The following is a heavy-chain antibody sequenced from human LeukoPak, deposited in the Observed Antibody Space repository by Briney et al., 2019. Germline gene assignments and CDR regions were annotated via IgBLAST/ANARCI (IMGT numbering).Heavy chain of an antibody. CDR3: ARVRDILTGYYNYMDV. V-gene: IGHV1-8*01. CDR2: MNPNSGNT. CDR1: GYTFTSYD. Sequence: GASVTVSCKASGYTFTSYDINWVRQAAGQGLEWMGWMNPNSGNTGYAQKLQGRVTMTTDTSTSTAYMELRSLRSDDTAVYYCARVRDILTGYYNYMDVWGKGTTVTVSS. D-gene: IGHD3-9*01. J-gene: IGHJ6*03.